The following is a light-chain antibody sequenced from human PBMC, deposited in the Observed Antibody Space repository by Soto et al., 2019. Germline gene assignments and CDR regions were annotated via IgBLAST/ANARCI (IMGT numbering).Light chain of an antibody. CDR3: HQYGSSLGT. J-gene: IGKJ2*01. V-gene: IGKV3-20*01. CDR2: AAV. Sequence: EIVLTQSPGTLSLSPGEAATLSCRASQSVTATNLPWYQQRAGQAHRLLIYAAVRRATGIPDRFSGSGSGTDFTLTISRLEPEDFAVYFCHQYGSSLGTFGQGTKVEI. CDR1: QSVTATN.